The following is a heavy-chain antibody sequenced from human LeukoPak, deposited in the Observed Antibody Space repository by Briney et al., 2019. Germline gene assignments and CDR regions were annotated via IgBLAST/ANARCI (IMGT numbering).Heavy chain of an antibody. CDR2: IRYDGSNK. CDR1: GFAFSSYG. D-gene: IGHD3-10*01. CDR3: AKDSEYTMVRGVFDY. J-gene: IGHJ4*02. Sequence: GGSLRLSCAASGFAFSSYGMHWVRQAPGKGLEWVAFIRYDGSNKYYADSVKGRFTISRDNSKNTLYLQMNSLRAEDTAVYYCAKDSEYTMVRGVFDYWGQGTLVTVSS. V-gene: IGHV3-30*02.